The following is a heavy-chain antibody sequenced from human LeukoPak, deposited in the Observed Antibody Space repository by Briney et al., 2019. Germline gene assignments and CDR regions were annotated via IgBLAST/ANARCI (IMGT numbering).Heavy chain of an antibody. CDR3: ATTGDSSGYYHDAVDI. J-gene: IGHJ3*02. D-gene: IGHD3-22*01. V-gene: IGHV5-51*01. CDR1: GYSFTSYW. Sequence: GESLKISCKGSGYSFTSYWIGWVRQMPGKGLEWMGIIYPGDSDTRYSPSFQGQVTISADKSISTAYLQWSSLKASDTAMYYCATTGDSSGYYHDAVDIWGQGTMVTVSS. CDR2: IYPGDSDT.